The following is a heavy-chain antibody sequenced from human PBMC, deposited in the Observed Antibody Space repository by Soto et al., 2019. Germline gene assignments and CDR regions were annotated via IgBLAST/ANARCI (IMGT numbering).Heavy chain of an antibody. CDR3: ARAGSGLDYYYYYYYMDV. J-gene: IGHJ6*03. CDR2: ISSNGGST. D-gene: IGHD3-10*01. Sequence: PVGSLRLSCAASGFTFSSYAMHWVRQAPGKGLEYVSAISSNGGSTYYANSVKGRFTISRDNSKNTLYLQMGSLRAEDMAVYYCARAGSGLDYYYYYYYMDVWGKGPTVTVSS. CDR1: GFTFSSYA. V-gene: IGHV3-64*01.